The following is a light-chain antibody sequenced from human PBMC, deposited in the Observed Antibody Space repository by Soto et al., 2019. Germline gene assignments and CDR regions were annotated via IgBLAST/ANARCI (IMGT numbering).Light chain of an antibody. CDR1: QSISSW. CDR3: QQYNSYSGT. J-gene: IGKJ1*01. CDR2: DAS. V-gene: IGKV1-5*01. Sequence: DIQMTQSPSTLSASVGDRFTITCRASQSISSWLDWYQQKPGKAPKLLIYDASSLESGVPSRFSGSGSGTEFTLTISSLQPDDFATYYCQQYNSYSGTFGQGTKVDI.